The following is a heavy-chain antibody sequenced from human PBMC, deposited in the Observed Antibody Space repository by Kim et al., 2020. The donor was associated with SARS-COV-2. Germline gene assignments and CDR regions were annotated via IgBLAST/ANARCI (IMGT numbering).Heavy chain of an antibody. D-gene: IGHD3-10*01. CDR1: GYTFTSYG. V-gene: IGHV1-18*01. J-gene: IGHJ4*02. Sequence: ASVKVSCKASGYTFTSYGISWVRQAPGQGLEWMGWISAYNGNTNYAQKLQGRVTMTTDTSTSTAYMELRSLRSDDTAVYYCARDRAGDYGSGRKSIDYWGQGTLVTVSS. CDR3: ARDRAGDYGSGRKSIDY. CDR2: ISAYNGNT.